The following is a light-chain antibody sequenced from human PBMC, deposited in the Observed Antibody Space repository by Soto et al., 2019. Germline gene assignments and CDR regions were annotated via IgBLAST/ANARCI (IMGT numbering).Light chain of an antibody. CDR3: SSYTTSTTPV. J-gene: IGLJ3*02. V-gene: IGLV2-14*01. CDR2: EVT. Sequence: SALTQPASVSGSPGQSITFSCTGTTSDIGFSNFVSWYQQHPGKAPKLMIYEVTYRPSGVSDRFSGSKSGNTASLTISGLQAEDEAHYYCSSYTTSTTPVFGGGTKLTVL. CDR1: TSDIGFSNF.